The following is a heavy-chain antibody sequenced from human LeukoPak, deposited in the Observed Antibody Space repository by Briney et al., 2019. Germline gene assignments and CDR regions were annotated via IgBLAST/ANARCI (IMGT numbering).Heavy chain of an antibody. J-gene: IGHJ4*02. V-gene: IGHV3-33*01. D-gene: IGHD6-6*01. CDR1: GFTFSSYG. Sequence: GVSLRLSCAASGFTFSSYGMHWVRQAPGKGLEWVAVIWYDGSNKYYADSVKGRFTISRDNSKNTLYLQMNSLRAEDTAVYYCAREYSSSSGNDYWGQGTLVTVSS. CDR3: AREYSSSSGNDY. CDR2: IWYDGSNK.